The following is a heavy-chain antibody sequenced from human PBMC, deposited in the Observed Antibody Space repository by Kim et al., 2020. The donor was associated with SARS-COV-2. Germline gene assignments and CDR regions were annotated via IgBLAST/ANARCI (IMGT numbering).Heavy chain of an antibody. V-gene: IGHV3-33*01. Sequence: KNYADSVKGRFTISRDNSKNKVDLQMKSLRVEDTAVYYCARAREKSFDYWGQGTLVTVSS. J-gene: IGHJ4*02. CDR3: ARAREKSFDY. CDR2: K.